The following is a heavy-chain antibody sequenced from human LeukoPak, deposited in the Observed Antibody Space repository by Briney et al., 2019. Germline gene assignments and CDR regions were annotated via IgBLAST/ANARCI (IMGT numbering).Heavy chain of an antibody. CDR2: IYTSGST. D-gene: IGHD1-26*01. J-gene: IGHJ5*02. CDR1: GGSISSYY. CDR3: ARYSGSYRAGWFDP. V-gene: IGHV4-4*07. Sequence: SETLSLTCTVSGGSISSYYWSWIRQPAGKGLEWIGRIYTSGSTNYNPSLKSRVTMSVDTSKNQFSLKLSSVTAADTAVYYCARYSGSYRAGWFDPWGQGTLVTVSS.